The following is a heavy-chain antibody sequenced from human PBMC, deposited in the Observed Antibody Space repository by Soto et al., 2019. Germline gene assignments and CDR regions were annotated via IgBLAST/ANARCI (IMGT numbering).Heavy chain of an antibody. V-gene: IGHV3-23*01. CDR2: ISGSGGST. Sequence: EVQLLESGGGLVQPGGSLRLSCAASGFTFSSYAMSWVRQAPGKGLEWVSAISGSGGSTYYADSVKGRFTISRDNSKNTLYLQMNSLRAEDTAVYYCAKDLLRFGAAAGNGMDIWCQGTTVTVSS. D-gene: IGHD6-13*01. CDR1: GFTFSSYA. J-gene: IGHJ6*02. CDR3: AKDLLRFGAAAGNGMDI.